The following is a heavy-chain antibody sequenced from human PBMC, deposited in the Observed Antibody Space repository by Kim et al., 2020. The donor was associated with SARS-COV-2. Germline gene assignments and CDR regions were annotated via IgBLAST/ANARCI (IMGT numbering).Heavy chain of an antibody. CDR2: FSRDGYTT. V-gene: IGHV3-23*01. CDR3: VKGSACDY. CDR1: GFPFSTYD. J-gene: IGHJ4*01. Sequence: GGSLRLSCAASGFPFSTYDMTWVRQVPGRGPEWVSTFSRDGYTTYYADSVRGRFTISRDNSKNTLYMEMNSLRAEDTALYYCVKGSACDYWCQGTLVTVS.